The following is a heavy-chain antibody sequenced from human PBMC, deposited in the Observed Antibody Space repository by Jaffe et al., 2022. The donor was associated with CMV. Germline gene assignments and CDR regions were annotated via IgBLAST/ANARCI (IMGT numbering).Heavy chain of an antibody. D-gene: IGHD2-21*02. CDR2: IRSKANSYAT. J-gene: IGHJ4*02. CDR3: SREDAVTD. V-gene: IGHV3-73*02. Sequence: EVQLVESGGGLVQPGGSLKLSCAASGFTFSVSAMHWVRQASGKGLEWIGRIRSKANSYATAYAASVKGRFTISRDDSKNTAYLQMNSLKTEDTAVYYCSREDAVTDWGQGTLVTVSS. CDR1: GFTFSVSA.